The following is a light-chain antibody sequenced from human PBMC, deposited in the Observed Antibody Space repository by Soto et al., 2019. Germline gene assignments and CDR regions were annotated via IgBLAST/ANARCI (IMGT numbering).Light chain of an antibody. V-gene: IGKV3-11*01. CDR2: DAS. CDR3: QQRSNWPPIT. CDR1: QSVSNY. Sequence: EIVLTQSPATLSLSPGERATLSCRVSQSVSNYLTWYQQKPGQAPRLLIYDASNRATDIPARFSGSGSGTDFTLTISSLEPEDFAVYYCQQRSNWPPITFGQGTRLEIK. J-gene: IGKJ5*01.